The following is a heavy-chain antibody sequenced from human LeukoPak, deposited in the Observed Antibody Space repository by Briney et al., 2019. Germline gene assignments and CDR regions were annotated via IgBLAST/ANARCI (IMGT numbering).Heavy chain of an antibody. CDR2: IYYSGST. V-gene: IGHV4-39*07. CDR1: GGCISSSSYY. CDR3: ARGSGSYLS. D-gene: IGHD1-26*01. Sequence: PSETLSLTCTVSGGCISSSSYYWGWIRQPPGKGLEWIGSIYYSGSTYYNPSLKSRVTISVDTSKNQFSLKLSSVTAADTAVYYCARGSGSYLSWGQGTLVTVSS. J-gene: IGHJ4*02.